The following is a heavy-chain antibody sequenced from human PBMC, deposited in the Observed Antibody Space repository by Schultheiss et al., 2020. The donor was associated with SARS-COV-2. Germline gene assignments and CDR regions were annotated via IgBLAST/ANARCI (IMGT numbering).Heavy chain of an antibody. CDR3: AKVRGATTVSEYFQH. CDR2: ISYDGSNK. J-gene: IGHJ1*01. V-gene: IGHV3-30*18. Sequence: GESLKISCAASGFTFSSYGMHWVRQAPGKGLEWVAVISYDGSNKYYADSVKGRFTISRDNAKNSLYLQMNSLRAEDTAVYYCAKVRGATTVSEYFQHWGQGTLVTVSS. CDR1: GFTFSSYG. D-gene: IGHD1-26*01.